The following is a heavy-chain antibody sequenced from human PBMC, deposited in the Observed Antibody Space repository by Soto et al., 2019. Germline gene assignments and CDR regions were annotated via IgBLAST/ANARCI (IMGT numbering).Heavy chain of an antibody. D-gene: IGHD7-27*01. CDR1: GFTFSSYS. J-gene: IGHJ6*02. V-gene: IGHV3-21*01. CDR2: ISSSSSYI. Sequence: GGSLRLSCAASGFTFSSYSMNWVRQAPGKGLEWVSSISSSSSYIYYADSVKGRSTISRDNAKNSLYLQMNSLRAEDTAVYYCATILGIEDYYYGMDVWGQGTTVTVSS. CDR3: ATILGIEDYYYGMDV.